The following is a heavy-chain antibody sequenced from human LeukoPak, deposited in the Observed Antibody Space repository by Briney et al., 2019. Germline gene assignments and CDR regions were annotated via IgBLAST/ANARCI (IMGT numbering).Heavy chain of an antibody. J-gene: IGHJ4*02. CDR2: IYSAGST. CDR1: GFTVSNNY. Sequence: PGGSLRLSCAASGFTVSNNYMTWVRQAPGKGLEWVSLIYSAGSTYYADSVKGRFTISRDNSKNTVYLQMNSLRAEDTAVYYCAKDLGIAAAGPPSFDYWGQGTLVTVSS. CDR3: AKDLGIAAAGPPSFDY. D-gene: IGHD6-13*01. V-gene: IGHV3-66*01.